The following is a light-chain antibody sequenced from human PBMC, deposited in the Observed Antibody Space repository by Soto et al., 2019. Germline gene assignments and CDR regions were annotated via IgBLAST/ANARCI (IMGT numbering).Light chain of an antibody. Sequence: DIQMTQSPSSLSASVGDRVTITCQASQDISNNYLNWYQQKPGKAPKLLIYDASNLETGVPSRFSGSGSGTDFTFTISSLQPEDIATYYCQQYDNLVTFGGGTKVDIK. V-gene: IGKV1-33*01. CDR2: DAS. CDR3: QQYDNLVT. J-gene: IGKJ4*01. CDR1: QDISNNY.